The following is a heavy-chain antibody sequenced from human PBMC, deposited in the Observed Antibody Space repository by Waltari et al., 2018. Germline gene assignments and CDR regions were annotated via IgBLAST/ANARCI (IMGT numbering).Heavy chain of an antibody. CDR1: AFSLTGYE. V-gene: IGHV3-48*03. Sequence: EVELVESGGAMVQPGGSLSVSCVASAFSLTGYEMNWVRQAPGKGPEWISYISSGGGAIYYADSVKGRFTISRDNSKNSLYLQMDSLRVEDTAVYYCARNLGARYYYYGMDVWGLGTTVTVSS. J-gene: IGHJ6*02. CDR3: ARNLGARYYYYGMDV. CDR2: ISSGGGAI. D-gene: IGHD1-26*01.